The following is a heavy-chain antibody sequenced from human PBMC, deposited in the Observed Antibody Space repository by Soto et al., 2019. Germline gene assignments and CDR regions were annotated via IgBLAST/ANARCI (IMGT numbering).Heavy chain of an antibody. Sequence: SLRLSCAASGFTFSSYDMHWVRQATGKGLEWVSAIGTAGDTYYPGSVKGRCTISRENAKNSLYLQMNSLRAGDTAVYYCARAMGLGPYYYYYMDVWGKGTTVTVS. CDR1: GFTFSSYD. CDR2: IGTAGDT. V-gene: IGHV3-13*01. D-gene: IGHD6-19*01. J-gene: IGHJ6*03. CDR3: ARAMGLGPYYYYYMDV.